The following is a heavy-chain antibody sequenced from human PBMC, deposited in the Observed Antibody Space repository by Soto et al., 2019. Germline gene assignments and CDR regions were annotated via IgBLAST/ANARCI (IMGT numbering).Heavy chain of an antibody. D-gene: IGHD2-2*01. Sequence: WGSLRLSCAASGFTFSDYYMSWIRQAPGKGLEWVSYISSSGSTIYYADSVKGRFTISRDNAKNSLYLQMNSLRAEDTAVYYCARDLSCSSTRCYEFDDWGQGTLVTVSS. CDR3: ARDLSCSSTRCYEFDD. V-gene: IGHV3-11*01. CDR2: ISSSGSTI. J-gene: IGHJ4*02. CDR1: GFTFSDYY.